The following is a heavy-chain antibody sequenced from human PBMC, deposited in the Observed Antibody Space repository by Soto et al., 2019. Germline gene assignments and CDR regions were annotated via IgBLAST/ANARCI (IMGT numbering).Heavy chain of an antibody. Sequence: GGSLRLSCAASGFTFSSSWILWVRQAPGKGLVWVSRINTDGSTTTYADSVKGRFTISRDNAKNTVYLQMNSLRAEDTAVYYCTRGGNFRFDDWGQGTLVTVSS. CDR3: TRGGNFRFDD. V-gene: IGHV3-74*01. J-gene: IGHJ4*02. D-gene: IGHD1-26*01. CDR2: INTDGSTT. CDR1: GFTFSSSW.